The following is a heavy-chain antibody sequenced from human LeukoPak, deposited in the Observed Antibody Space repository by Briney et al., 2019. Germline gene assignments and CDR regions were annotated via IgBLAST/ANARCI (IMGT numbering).Heavy chain of an antibody. D-gene: IGHD2-15*01. CDR3: ARDCSGGSCYEYGN. CDR2: INHSGST. Sequence: SEILSLTCAVYGGSFSGYYWSWIRQPPGKGLEWIGEINHSGSTNYYPSLKSRVTISVDTSKNQFSLKLSSVTAADTAVYYCARDCSGGSCYEYGNWGQGTLVTVSS. J-gene: IGHJ4*02. CDR1: GGSFSGYY. V-gene: IGHV4-34*01.